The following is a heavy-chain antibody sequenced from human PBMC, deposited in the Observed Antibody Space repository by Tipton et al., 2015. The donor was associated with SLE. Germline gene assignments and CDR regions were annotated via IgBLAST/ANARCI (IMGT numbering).Heavy chain of an antibody. CDR1: GDSISGYY. CDR2: IYYNGGT. J-gene: IGHJ4*02. CDR3: ARDLGYSDPGGLEY. Sequence: TLSLTCTVSGDSISGYYWSWIRQSPEKGLEWIGYIYYNGGTNYNPSLKSRVSIPVDTSKNQFFLKLRSVTAADTAVYYCARDLGYSDPGGLEYWGQGTLVTVSS. D-gene: IGHD4-17*01. V-gene: IGHV4-59*01.